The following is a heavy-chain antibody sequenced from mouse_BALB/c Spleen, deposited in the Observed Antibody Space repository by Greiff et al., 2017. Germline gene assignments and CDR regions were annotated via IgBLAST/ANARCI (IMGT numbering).Heavy chain of an antibody. Sequence: EVHLVESGGGLVKPGGSLKLSCAASGFTFSSYAMSWVRQSPEKRLEWVAEISSGGSYTYYPDTVTGRFTISRDNAKNTLYLEMSSLRSEDTAIYYCARGDSSGPAWFAYWGQGTLVTVSA. CDR2: ISSGGSYT. J-gene: IGHJ3*01. D-gene: IGHD3-2*01. CDR3: ARGDSSGPAWFAY. CDR1: GFTFSSYA. V-gene: IGHV5-9-4*01.